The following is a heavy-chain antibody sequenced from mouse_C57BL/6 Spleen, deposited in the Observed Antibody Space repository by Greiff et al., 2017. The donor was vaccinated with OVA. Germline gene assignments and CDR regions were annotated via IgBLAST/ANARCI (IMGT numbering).Heavy chain of an antibody. CDR2: INPSTGGT. Sequence: VQLQQSGPELVKPGASVKISCKASGYSFTGYYMNWVKQSPEKSLEWIGEINPSTGGTTYNQKFKAKATLTVDKSSSTAYMQLKSLTSEDSAVYYCARSGYDYSWFAYWGQGTLVTVSA. D-gene: IGHD2-4*01. CDR1: GYSFTGYY. V-gene: IGHV1-42*01. J-gene: IGHJ3*01. CDR3: ARSGYDYSWFAY.